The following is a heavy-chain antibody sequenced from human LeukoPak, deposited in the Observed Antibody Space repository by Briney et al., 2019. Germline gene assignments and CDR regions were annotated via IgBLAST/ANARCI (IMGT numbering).Heavy chain of an antibody. D-gene: IGHD5-12*01. J-gene: IGHJ4*02. CDR1: GFTFDDYA. CDR3: AKDKMAGGYSGYDY. Sequence: GGSLRLSCAASGFTFDDYAMHWVRQAPGKGLEWVSLISGDGGSTYYADSVKGRFTISRHNSKNSLYLQMNSLRTEDTALYYCAKDKMAGGYSGYDYWGQGTLVTVSS. CDR2: ISGDGGST. V-gene: IGHV3-43*02.